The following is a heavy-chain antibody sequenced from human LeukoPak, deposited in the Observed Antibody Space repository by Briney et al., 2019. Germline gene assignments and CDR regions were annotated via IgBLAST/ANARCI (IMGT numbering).Heavy chain of an antibody. J-gene: IGHJ4*02. Sequence: GRSLRLSCAASGFTFSSYGMHWVRQAPGKGLEWVAVISYDGSNKYYADSVKGRFTISGDNSKNTLYLQMNSLRAEDTAVYYCAKDYKRAKTGDPPAWYFDYWGQGTLVTVSS. CDR3: AKDYKRAKTGDPPAWYFDY. V-gene: IGHV3-30*18. D-gene: IGHD7-27*01. CDR2: ISYDGSNK. CDR1: GFTFSSYG.